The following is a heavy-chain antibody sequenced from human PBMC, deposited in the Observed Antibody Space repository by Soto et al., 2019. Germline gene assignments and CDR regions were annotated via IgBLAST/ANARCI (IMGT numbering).Heavy chain of an antibody. Sequence: QVQLVQSGAEVKKPGASVKVSCEASGYTFTDYYMHWVRQAPGQGLEWMGWINSNSGGTNYAQKFQGRVTMTRDTSITTVYMELRRLRSDDTAVYYCARDSPSLAYCGGDCYSIDYWGQGTLVTVS. CDR1: GYTFTDYY. D-gene: IGHD2-21*02. CDR3: ARDSPSLAYCGGDCYSIDY. J-gene: IGHJ4*02. V-gene: IGHV1-2*02. CDR2: INSNSGGT.